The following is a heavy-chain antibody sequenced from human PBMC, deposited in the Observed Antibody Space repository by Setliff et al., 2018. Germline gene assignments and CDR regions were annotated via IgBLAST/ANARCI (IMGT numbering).Heavy chain of an antibody. CDR2: ISAYNGKT. D-gene: IGHD2-8*01. CDR1: GYTLSNSI. J-gene: IGHJ4*02. V-gene: IGHV1-18*01. CDR3: LRLVRYCTKIACQATSGDEV. Sequence: ASVKVSCKASGYTLSNSILSWVRQAPGQGLEWVGWISAYNGKTYSAQKFRDRVTLTTHTSTNMGYLELRDLRSDDTAVYYCLRLVRYCTKIACQATSGDEVWGLGTLVTVS.